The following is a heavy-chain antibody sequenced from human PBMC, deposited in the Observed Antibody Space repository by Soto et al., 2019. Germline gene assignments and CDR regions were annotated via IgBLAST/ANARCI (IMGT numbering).Heavy chain of an antibody. Sequence: SETLSLTCTVSGGSISSYYWSWIRQPPGKGLEWIGYIYYSGSTNYNPSLKSRVTISVDTSKNQFSLKLSSVTAADTAVYYCARLAVDTAMARYYYYGMDVWGQGTTVTVSS. CDR2: IYYSGST. V-gene: IGHV4-59*01. CDR3: ARLAVDTAMARYYYYGMDV. J-gene: IGHJ6*02. D-gene: IGHD5-18*01. CDR1: GGSISSYY.